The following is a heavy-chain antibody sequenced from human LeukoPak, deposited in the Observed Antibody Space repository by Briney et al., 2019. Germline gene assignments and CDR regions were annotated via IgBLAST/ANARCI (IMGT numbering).Heavy chain of an antibody. D-gene: IGHD1-26*01. CDR1: GFTFSSYA. J-gene: IGHJ1*01. CDR3: AREASGSYSSEYFQH. V-gene: IGHV3-23*01. CDR2: ISGSGGST. Sequence: GGSLRLSCAASGFTFSSYAISWVRQAPGKGLEWVAAISGSGGSTYYADSVKGRFTISRDNSKNTLYLQMNSLRAEDTAVYYCAREASGSYSSEYFQHWGQGTLVTVSS.